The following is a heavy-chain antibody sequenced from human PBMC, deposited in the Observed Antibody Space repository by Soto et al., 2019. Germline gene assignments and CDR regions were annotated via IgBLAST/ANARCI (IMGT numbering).Heavy chain of an antibody. CDR1: GFSLITSGVG. D-gene: IGHD4-17*01. CDR3: AHYFYGVTDY. J-gene: IGHJ4*02. CDR2: IYWDDDK. Sequence: QITLKESGPTLVKPTQTLTLTCTFSGFSLITSGVGLGWIRQRPGKALEWLALIYWDDDKRSSPSLKSRLTITKDSPKHQVVLTMTNMDPVDTATYYCAHYFYGVTDYWGQGTLVTVSS. V-gene: IGHV2-5*02.